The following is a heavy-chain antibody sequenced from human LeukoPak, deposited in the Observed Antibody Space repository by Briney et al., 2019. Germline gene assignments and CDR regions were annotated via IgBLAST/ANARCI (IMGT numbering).Heavy chain of an antibody. CDR2: LSDDGSNK. V-gene: IGHV3-30*18. D-gene: IGHD3-10*01. CDR3: AKGPYYGSGSSYYYYGLDV. Sequence: GRSLRLSCAASRFTFSYFAMHWVRQAPGKGLEWVAVLSDDGSNKFYADSVKGRFTISRDNSKNTLYLQMNSLRAEDTAVYYCAKGPYYGSGSSYYYYGLDVWGQGTTVTVSS. J-gene: IGHJ6*02. CDR1: RFTFSYFA.